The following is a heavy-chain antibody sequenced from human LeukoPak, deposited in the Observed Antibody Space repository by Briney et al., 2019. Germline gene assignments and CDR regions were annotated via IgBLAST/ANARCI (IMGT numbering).Heavy chain of an antibody. D-gene: IGHD6-19*01. CDR2: IKGDGIST. CDR3: VRYFTAVAPTLRLDY. Sequence: GGSLRLSCAASGFDFSSNWMHWVRHAPGQGLVWVSRIKGDGISTNYADSVKGRFTISRDDAKNSLYLQMNSLRVEDTAVYHCVRYFTAVAPTLRLDYWGQGTLVTVSS. J-gene: IGHJ4*02. V-gene: IGHV3-74*01. CDR1: GFDFSSNW.